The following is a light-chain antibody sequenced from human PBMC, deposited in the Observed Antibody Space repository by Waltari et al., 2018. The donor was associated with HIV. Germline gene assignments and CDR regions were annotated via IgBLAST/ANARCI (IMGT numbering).Light chain of an antibody. V-gene: IGLV1-40*01. CDR2: SDN. CDR3: QSYDTSLTGWI. CDR1: GSNIGAGYA. J-gene: IGLJ2*01. Sequence: QSVLTQPPSVSGAPGQTVTISCPGSGSNIGAGYAVHWYQQFPGTAPRLLIYSDNNRPSGVPDRFSGSKSGTSASLAISGLRAEDEADYYCQSYDTSLTGWIFGGGTKLTV.